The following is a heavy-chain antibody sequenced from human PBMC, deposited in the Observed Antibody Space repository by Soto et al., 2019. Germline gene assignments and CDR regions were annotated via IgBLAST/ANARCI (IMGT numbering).Heavy chain of an antibody. V-gene: IGHV4-59*12. CDR1: GGSISSYF. CDR3: ARGRVYGLVIYRWGVGGFEI. D-gene: IGHD3-10*01. J-gene: IGHJ3*02. CDR2: IYYSGST. Sequence: SETLSLTCTVSGGSISSYFWTWIRQPPGKGLEWIGYIYYSGSTNYNPSLKSRVTISVDTSKNQFSLKLSSVTAADTAVYYCARGRVYGLVIYRWGVGGFEIWGQGTMVTVSS.